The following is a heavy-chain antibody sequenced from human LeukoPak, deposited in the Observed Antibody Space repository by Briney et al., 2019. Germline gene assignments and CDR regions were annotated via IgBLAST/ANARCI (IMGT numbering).Heavy chain of an antibody. V-gene: IGHV3-7*01. Sequence: PGGSLRLSCAASGFTLSSYWMSWVRQAPGKGLEWVANIKQDGSEKYYVDSVKGRFTISRDNAKNSLYLQMNSLRAEDTAVYYCARVEYCSSTSCYLVYYFDYWGQGTLVTVSS. CDR2: IKQDGSEK. CDR1: GFTLSSYW. J-gene: IGHJ4*02. CDR3: ARVEYCSSTSCYLVYYFDY. D-gene: IGHD2-2*01.